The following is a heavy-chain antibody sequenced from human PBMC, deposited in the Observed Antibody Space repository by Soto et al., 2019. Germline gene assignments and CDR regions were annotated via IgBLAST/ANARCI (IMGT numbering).Heavy chain of an antibody. J-gene: IGHJ3*02. Sequence: QVQLQQWGAGLLKPSETLSLTCAVYVGSFSGYYWNWIRQPPGKGLEWIGEINHSGSTNYKSSLRSRVTISVDTSKNQFSLEMRSVTAADTAVYYCTRGAWNYRAFDIWSQGTMVTVSS. CDR1: VGSFSGYY. V-gene: IGHV4-34*01. CDR3: TRGAWNYRAFDI. D-gene: IGHD1-7*01. CDR2: INHSGST.